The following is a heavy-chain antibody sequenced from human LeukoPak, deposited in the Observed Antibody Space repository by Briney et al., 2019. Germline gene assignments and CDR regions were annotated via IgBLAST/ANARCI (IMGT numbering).Heavy chain of an antibody. CDR2: IYPGDSDT. Sequence: GESLKISCKGSGYSFTSYWIGWVRQMPGKGLEWMGIIYPGDSDTRYSPSFQGQVTISADKSISTAYLQWSSLKASDTAMYYCARQSSGWSPYYYYYMDVWGKGTTVTISS. CDR3: ARQSSGWSPYYYYYMDV. D-gene: IGHD6-19*01. V-gene: IGHV5-51*01. CDR1: GYSFTSYW. J-gene: IGHJ6*03.